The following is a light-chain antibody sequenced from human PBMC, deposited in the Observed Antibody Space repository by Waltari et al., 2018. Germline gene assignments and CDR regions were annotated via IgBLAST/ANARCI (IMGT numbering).Light chain of an antibody. Sequence: SSVVTQPPSVSVAPGESATITCGGDHLGTYSVPWYQQKAGQAPVLVIFYDRDRPSGIPDRFSGSNSGNTATLTISRVEAGDEARYYCHVWHPHVDPGVFGTGTEVTVL. V-gene: IGLV3-21*04. CDR2: YDR. CDR3: HVWHPHVDPGV. CDR1: HLGTYS. J-gene: IGLJ1*01.